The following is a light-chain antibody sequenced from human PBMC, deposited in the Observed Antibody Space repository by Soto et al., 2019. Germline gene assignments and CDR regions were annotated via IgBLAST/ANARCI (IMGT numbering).Light chain of an antibody. CDR1: QGISNY. Sequence: DIKMTQSPSSLSASVGDRVTITCRASQGISNYLAWYQQKPGKVPKLLIYAASTLQSGVPSRSSGSGSGTDFTLTISSLQPEDFAVYYCQQRSNWPPITFGQRRRLEV. CDR3: QQRSNWPPIT. V-gene: IGKV1-27*01. J-gene: IGKJ5*01. CDR2: AAS.